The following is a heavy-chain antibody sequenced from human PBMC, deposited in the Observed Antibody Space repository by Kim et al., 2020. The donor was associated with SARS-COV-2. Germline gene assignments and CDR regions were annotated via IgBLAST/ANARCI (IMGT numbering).Heavy chain of an antibody. CDR1: GFFFSTYG. D-gene: IGHD2-2*01. V-gene: IGHV3-74*01. Sequence: GGSLRLSCVAAGFFFSTYGITWVRHAPGKGLVWVARMREAGVDTLYADSVEGRFTISRDNGKNVVSLQMNSLMSEDTAIYYCVRDDGPGHQGFEWGQGTLVTVSP. CDR2: MREAGVDT. J-gene: IGHJ4*02. CDR3: VRDDGPGHQGFE.